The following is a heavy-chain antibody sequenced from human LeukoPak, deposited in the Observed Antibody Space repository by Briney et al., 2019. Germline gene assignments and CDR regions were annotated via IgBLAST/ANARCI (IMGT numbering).Heavy chain of an antibody. CDR3: ARDILWFAYMDV. J-gene: IGHJ6*03. Sequence: GGSLRLSCAASGFTFSSYEMNWVRQAPGKGLEWVSYISSSGSTIYYADSVKGRFTISRDNAKNSLYLQMNSLRAEDTAVYYCARDILWFAYMDVWGKGTTVTVSS. CDR2: ISSSGSTI. CDR1: GFTFSSYE. V-gene: IGHV3-48*03. D-gene: IGHD3-10*01.